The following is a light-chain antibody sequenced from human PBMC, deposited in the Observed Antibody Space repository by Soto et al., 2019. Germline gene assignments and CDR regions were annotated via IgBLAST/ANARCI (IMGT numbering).Light chain of an antibody. CDR1: QSVSSN. J-gene: IGKJ2*01. V-gene: IGKV3-15*01. CDR3: QQYNNWPPYT. Sequence: EIVMTQSPATLSVSPGERATLSCRASQSVSSNLAWYQQKPGQAPRLLIYGASTRATGIPARFSGSGSGTECTLTISSLQSEDVAVYYCQQYNNWPPYTCGQGTKLEIK. CDR2: GAS.